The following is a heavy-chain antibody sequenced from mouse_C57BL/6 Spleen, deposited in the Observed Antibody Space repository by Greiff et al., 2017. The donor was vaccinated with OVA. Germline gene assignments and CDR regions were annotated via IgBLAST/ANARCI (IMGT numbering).Heavy chain of an antibody. CDR2: IDPSDSYT. CDR1: GYTFTSYW. D-gene: IGHD1-1*01. Sequence: QVQLQQPGAELVKPGASVKLSCKASGYTFTSYWMQWVKQRPGQGLEWIGEIDPSDSYTNYNQKFKGKATLTVDTSSRTAYMQLRSLTSEDSAVYYCARRDYYGSSPYAMDYWGQGTSVTVSS. CDR3: ARRDYYGSSPYAMDY. V-gene: IGHV1-50*01. J-gene: IGHJ4*01.